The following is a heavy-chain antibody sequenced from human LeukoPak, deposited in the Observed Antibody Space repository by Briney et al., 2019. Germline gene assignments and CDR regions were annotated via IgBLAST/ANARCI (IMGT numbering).Heavy chain of an antibody. CDR3: AKDGVSLVLVVADIRYFQH. CDR2: ISGSGGST. D-gene: IGHD2-8*02. Sequence: GGSLRLSCAASGFTFSSYAMSWVRQAPGKGLEWVSAISGSGGSTYYADSVKGRFTISRDNSKNTLYLQMNSLRAEDTAVYYCAKDGVSLVLVVADIRYFQHWGQGTLVTVSS. CDR1: GFTFSSYA. V-gene: IGHV3-23*01. J-gene: IGHJ1*01.